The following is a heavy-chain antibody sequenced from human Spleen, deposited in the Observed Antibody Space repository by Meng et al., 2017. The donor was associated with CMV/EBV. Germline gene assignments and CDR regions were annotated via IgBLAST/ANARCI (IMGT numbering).Heavy chain of an antibody. D-gene: IGHD1-1*01. CDR2: IITYNGNT. V-gene: IGHV1-18*01. CDR1: GYTFTSYG. CDR3: ARDQGNWNDVSWFDP. Sequence: ASVKVSCKASGYTFTSYGISWVRQAPGQGLEWMGWIITYNGNTNYAQKLQGRVTMTTDTSTSTAYMELRSLRSDDTAVYYCARDQGNWNDVSWFDPWGHGTLVTVSS. J-gene: IGHJ5*02.